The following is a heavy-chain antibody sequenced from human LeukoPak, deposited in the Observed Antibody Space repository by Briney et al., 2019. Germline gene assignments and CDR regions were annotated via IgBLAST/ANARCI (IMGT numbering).Heavy chain of an antibody. J-gene: IGHJ3*02. Sequence: GGSLRLSCAASGFTFSSYSMNWVRQAPGKGLEWVSYISSSSSTIYYADSVKGRFTISRDNPKNSLYLQMNSLRAEHTAVYYCARDRYYDSSSTFDIWGQGTMVTVSS. D-gene: IGHD3-22*01. CDR1: GFTFSSYS. CDR3: ARDRYYDSSSTFDI. CDR2: ISSSSSTI. V-gene: IGHV3-48*01.